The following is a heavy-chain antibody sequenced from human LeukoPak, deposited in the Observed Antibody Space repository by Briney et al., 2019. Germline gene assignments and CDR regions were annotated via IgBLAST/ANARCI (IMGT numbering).Heavy chain of an antibody. CDR2: ISYDGSNK. J-gene: IGHJ3*02. V-gene: IGHV3-30*04. Sequence: PGGSLRLSCAASGFTFSSYAMHWVRQAPGKGLEWVAVISYDGSNKYYADSVKGRFTISRDNSKNTLYLQMNSLRAEDTAVYYCARGVGAVAGNPNDAFDIWGQGTMVTVSS. D-gene: IGHD6-19*01. CDR3: ARGVGAVAGNPNDAFDI. CDR1: GFTFSSYA.